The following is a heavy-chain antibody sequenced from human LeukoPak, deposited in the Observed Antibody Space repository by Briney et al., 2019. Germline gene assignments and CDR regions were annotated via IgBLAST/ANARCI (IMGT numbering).Heavy chain of an antibody. J-gene: IGHJ5*02. Sequence: PSETLSLTCTVSGVSINTYYWSWIRQAPGKELEWIGYIFYTGSTHYNPSLKSRVTISVDTSKNQFSLNLSSVIAADTAVYYCARKVVRGVICWFDAWGQGTLVTVSS. CDR3: ARKVVRGVICWFDA. V-gene: IGHV4-59*08. CDR2: IFYTGST. D-gene: IGHD3-10*01. CDR1: GVSINTYY.